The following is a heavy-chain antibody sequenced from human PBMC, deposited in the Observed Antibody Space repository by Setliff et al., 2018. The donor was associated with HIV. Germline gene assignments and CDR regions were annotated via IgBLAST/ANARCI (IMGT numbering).Heavy chain of an antibody. V-gene: IGHV4-4*08. CDR1: GGSISRYF. CDR2: LDTSGRT. Sequence: SETLSLTCTVSGGSISRYFWNWIRQPPGKGLEWIGYLDTSGRTNYNPSLKSRVTISVDRSKNQFSLNLSSVTAADTALYYCASLFHDTSAPWLYYFDYWGQGTLVTVSS. D-gene: IGHD3-22*01. CDR3: ASLFHDTSAPWLYYFDY. J-gene: IGHJ4*02.